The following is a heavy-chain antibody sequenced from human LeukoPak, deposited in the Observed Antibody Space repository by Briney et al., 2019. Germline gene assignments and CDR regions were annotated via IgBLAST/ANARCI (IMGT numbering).Heavy chain of an antibody. V-gene: IGHV4-39*01. D-gene: IGHD5-18*01. J-gene: IGHJ5*02. CDR1: GGSISSSSYY. CDR2: IYYSGST. CDR3: AGHLLNSYGNNWFDP. Sequence: SETLSLTCTVSGGSISSSSYYWGWIRQPPGKGLEWIGSIYYSGSTYYNPSLKSRVTISVDTSKNQFSLKLSSVTAADTAVYHCAGHLLNSYGNNWFDPWGQGTLVTVSS.